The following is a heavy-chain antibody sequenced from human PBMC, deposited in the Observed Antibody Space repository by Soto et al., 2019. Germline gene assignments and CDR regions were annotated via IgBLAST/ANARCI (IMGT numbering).Heavy chain of an antibody. CDR2: IIPIFGTA. V-gene: IGHV1-69*13. CDR1: GGTFSSYA. J-gene: IGHJ6*02. D-gene: IGHD2-21*02. Sequence: SVKVSCKASGGTFSSYAISWVRQAPGQGLEWMGGIIPIFGTANYAQKFQGRVMITADESTSTAYMELSSLRSEDTAVYYCARGQVVVVTAIFYYGMDVWGQGTTVTVSS. CDR3: ARGQVVVVTAIFYYGMDV.